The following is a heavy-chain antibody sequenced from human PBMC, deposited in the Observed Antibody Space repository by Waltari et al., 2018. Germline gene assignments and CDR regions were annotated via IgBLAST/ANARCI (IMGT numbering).Heavy chain of an antibody. V-gene: IGHV4-34*01. CDR1: GGSFSGSY. D-gene: IGHD3-9*01. J-gene: IGHJ6*02. CDR3: ARFGVLRYFDWLRYYYGMDV. Sequence: QVQLQQWGAGLLKPSETLSLTCAVYGGSFSGSYWSWIHQPPGTGREWIGEINHSGSTNYNPSLKSRVTISVDTSKNQFSLKLSSVTAADTAVYYCARFGVLRYFDWLRYYYGMDVWGQGTTVTVSS. CDR2: INHSGST.